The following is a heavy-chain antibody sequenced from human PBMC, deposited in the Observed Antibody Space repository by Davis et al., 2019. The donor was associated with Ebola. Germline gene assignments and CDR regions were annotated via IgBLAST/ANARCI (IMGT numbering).Heavy chain of an antibody. J-gene: IGHJ6*02. CDR2: IYYSGST. CDR3: ARVGGYSYGYEYNYYGMDV. CDR1: GGSISSSSYY. D-gene: IGHD5-18*01. V-gene: IGHV4-39*07. Sequence: MPSETLSLTCTVSGGSISSSSYYWGWIRQPPGKGLEWIGSIYYSGSTNYNPSLKSRVTISVDTSKNQFSLKLSSATAADTAVYYCARVGGYSYGYEYNYYGMDVWGQGTTVTVSS.